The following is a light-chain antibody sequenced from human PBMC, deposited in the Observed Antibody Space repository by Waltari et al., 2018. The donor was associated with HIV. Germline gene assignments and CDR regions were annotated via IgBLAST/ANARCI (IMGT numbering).Light chain of an antibody. Sequence: QSVLTQPPSASGTPGQRVTISCSGSSSNIRSNTVSWYQQLPGTAPKLLIYSNARRPSGVPDRVSGSKSGTSASLAISGLQSEDEADYYCAAWDDSLNGWVFGGGTKLTVL. CDR2: SNA. CDR3: AAWDDSLNGWV. J-gene: IGLJ3*02. V-gene: IGLV1-44*01. CDR1: SSNIRSNT.